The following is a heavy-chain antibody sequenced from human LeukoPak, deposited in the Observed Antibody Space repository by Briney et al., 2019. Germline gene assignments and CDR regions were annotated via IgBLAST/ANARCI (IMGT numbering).Heavy chain of an antibody. CDR1: GFTFSSYG. CDR3: AKDLGSSWSLYYYYGMDV. CDR2: ISYDGSNK. Sequence: GGSLRLSCADSGFTFSSYGMQWVRQAPGKELEWVGVISYDGSNKYYADSVKGRFTISRDNSKNTLYLQMNSLRAEDTAVYYCAKDLGSSWSLYYYYGMDVWGPRTTVTVSS. D-gene: IGHD6-13*01. J-gene: IGHJ6*02. V-gene: IGHV3-30*18.